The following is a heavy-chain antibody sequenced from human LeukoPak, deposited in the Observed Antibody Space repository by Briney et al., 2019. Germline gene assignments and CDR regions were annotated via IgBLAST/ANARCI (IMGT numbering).Heavy chain of an antibody. CDR1: GGSISSGGYY. J-gene: IGHJ5*02. D-gene: IGHD2-2*01. CDR2: IYHSGST. CDR3: PREAIVVVPAAITPAIWFDP. Sequence: SETLSLTCTVSGGSISSGGYYWSCIRQPPGKGLEWIGYIYHSGSTYYNPSLKSRVTISVDRSKNQFSLKLSSVTAAETAVYYCPREAIVVVPAAITPAIWFDPWGQGTLVTVSS. V-gene: IGHV4-30-2*01.